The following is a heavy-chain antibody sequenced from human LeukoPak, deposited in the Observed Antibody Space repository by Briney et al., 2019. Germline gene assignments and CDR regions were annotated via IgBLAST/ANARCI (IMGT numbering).Heavy chain of an antibody. D-gene: IGHD6-13*01. J-gene: IGHJ4*02. CDR1: GFTFSSYA. Sequence: PGGSLRLSCAASGFTFSSYAMSWVRQAPGKGLEWVSAISGSGGSTYYADSVKGRFTISRDNSKNTLYLQMNSLRAEDAALYYCAKDIAAAGRFFDYWGQGTLVTVSS. V-gene: IGHV3-23*01. CDR3: AKDIAAAGRFFDY. CDR2: ISGSGGST.